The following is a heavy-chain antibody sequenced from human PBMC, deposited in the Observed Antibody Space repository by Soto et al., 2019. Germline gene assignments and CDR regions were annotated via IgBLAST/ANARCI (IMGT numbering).Heavy chain of an antibody. CDR1: GDSVPSSSVT. CDR3: VRLIGNSWLDF. D-gene: IGHD1-26*01. V-gene: IGHV6-1*01. CDR2: TYYRSKWYN. Sequence: SQTLSLTCAISGDSVPSSSVTWNWIRQSPSRGLEWLGRTYYRSKWYNDYAESVKSRITINPDTSKNQFSLHFNSVTPEDTAVYYCVRLIGNSWLDFWGQGTLVTVSS. J-gene: IGHJ5*01.